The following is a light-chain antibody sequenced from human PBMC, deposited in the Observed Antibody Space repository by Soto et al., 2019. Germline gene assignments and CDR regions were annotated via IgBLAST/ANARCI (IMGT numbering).Light chain of an antibody. CDR1: QSISSY. Sequence: DIPMTQSPSSLSASVGDRVTITCRASQSISSYLSWYQQKPGKAPKLLIYAASSLQSGVPSRFSGSESGTDFTLTISSLQPEDFATYYCQQSYSTPRTFGPGTKVDVK. CDR3: QQSYSTPRT. J-gene: IGKJ3*01. CDR2: AAS. V-gene: IGKV1-39*01.